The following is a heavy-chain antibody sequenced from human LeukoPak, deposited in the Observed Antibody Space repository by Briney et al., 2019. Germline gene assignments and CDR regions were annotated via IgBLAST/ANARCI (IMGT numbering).Heavy chain of an antibody. D-gene: IGHD2-2*02. V-gene: IGHV4-4*07. J-gene: IGHJ3*02. CDR2: IYTSGST. CDR3: ARVLKLRYQLLYAHDAFDI. Sequence: SETLSLTCTVSGGSISSYYWSWIRQPAGKGLEWIGRIYTSGSTNYNPSLKSRVTMSVDTSKNQFSLKLSSVTAADTAVYYCARVLKLRYQLLYAHDAFDIWGQGTMVTVSS. CDR1: GGSISSYY.